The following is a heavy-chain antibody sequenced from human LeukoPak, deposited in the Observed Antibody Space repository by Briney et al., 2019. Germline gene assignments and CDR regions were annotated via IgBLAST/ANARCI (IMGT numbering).Heavy chain of an antibody. CDR1: GFSFSSYA. V-gene: IGHV3-23*01. CDR2: ISSSGGST. CDR3: ARDIELST. Sequence: LSGGSLRLSCAASGFSFSSYAMSWVRQAPGKGLEWVSTISSSGGSTYYADSVKGRFTISRDNSKNTLSLQMNSLRVEDTAIYYCARDIELSTWGLGTLVTVSS. J-gene: IGHJ3*01. D-gene: IGHD5-12*01.